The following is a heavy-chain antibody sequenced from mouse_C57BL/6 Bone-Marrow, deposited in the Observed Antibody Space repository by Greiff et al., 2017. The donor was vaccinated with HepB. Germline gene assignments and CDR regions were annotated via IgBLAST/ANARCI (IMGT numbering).Heavy chain of an antibody. CDR3: TLGFDY. J-gene: IGHJ2*01. Sequence: ESGAELVRPGASVTLSCKASGYTFTDYEMHWVKQTPVHGLEWIGAIDPETGGTAYNQKFKGKAILTADKSSSTAYMELRSLTSEDSAVYYSTLGFDYWGQGTTLTVSS. CDR2: IDPETGGT. CDR1: GYTFTDYE. D-gene: IGHD4-1*01. V-gene: IGHV1-15*01.